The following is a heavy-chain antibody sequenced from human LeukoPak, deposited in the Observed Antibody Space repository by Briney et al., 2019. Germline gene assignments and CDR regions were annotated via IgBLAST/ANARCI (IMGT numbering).Heavy chain of an antibody. D-gene: IGHD1-1*01. CDR1: GYTFTSYD. CDR3: ARGRSTTGTTSGWFDP. J-gene: IGHJ5*02. CDR2: MNPNSGNT. Sequence: ASVKVSCKASGYTFTSYDINWVRQATGQGLEWMGWMNPNSGNTGYAQKFQGRVTMTRNTSISTAYMELSSLRSEDTAVYYCARGRSTTGTTSGWFDPWGQGTLVTVSS. V-gene: IGHV1-8*01.